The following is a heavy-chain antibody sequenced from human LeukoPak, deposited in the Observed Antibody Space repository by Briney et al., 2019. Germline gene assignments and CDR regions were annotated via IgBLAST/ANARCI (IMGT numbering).Heavy chain of an antibody. CDR3: ATSGSYYYYYFLDV. D-gene: IGHD3-10*01. CDR2: INNSGST. J-gene: IGHJ6*03. V-gene: IGHV4-34*01. Sequence: SETLSLTCAVYGGSFSGYYWSWVRQPPGKGLEWIGEINNSGSTNYNPSLKRRVTISVDTSKNQFSLKLSSVTAADTAVYYCATSGSYYYYYFLDVGGKGTTVTIS. CDR1: GGSFSGYY.